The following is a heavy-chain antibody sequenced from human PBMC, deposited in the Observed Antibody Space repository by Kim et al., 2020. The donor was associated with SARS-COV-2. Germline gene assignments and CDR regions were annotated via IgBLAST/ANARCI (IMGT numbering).Heavy chain of an antibody. J-gene: IGHJ4*02. CDR3: VSGDVAVGPLPMRDRGDQ. D-gene: IGHD2-2*01. CDR1: GFTFRNYG. Sequence: GGSLRLSCAASGFTFRNYGMHWVRQAPGKGLVWVSRVNRDGSNTDYADSVKGRFTISRDNAKNTLYLQMNSLRVEDTAVYHCVSGDVAVGPLPMRDRGDQWGQGTLVTVSS. V-gene: IGHV3-74*01. CDR2: VNRDGSNT.